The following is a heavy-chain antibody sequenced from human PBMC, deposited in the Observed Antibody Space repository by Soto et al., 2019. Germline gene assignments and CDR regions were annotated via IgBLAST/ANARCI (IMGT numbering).Heavy chain of an antibody. Sequence: QVQLVESGGGVVQPGRSLRLSCAASGFTFSSYGMHWVRQAPGKGLEWVAVIWYDGSNKYYADSVKGRFTISRDNSKNPLYLQMNSLRAEDTAVYYCARGLVLNYHWFDPWGQGTLVTVSS. D-gene: IGHD2-8*02. CDR3: ARGLVLNYHWFDP. J-gene: IGHJ5*02. V-gene: IGHV3-33*01. CDR1: GFTFSSYG. CDR2: IWYDGSNK.